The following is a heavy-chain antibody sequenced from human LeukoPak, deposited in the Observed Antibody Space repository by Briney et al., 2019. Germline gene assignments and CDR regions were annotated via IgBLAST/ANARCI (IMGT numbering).Heavy chain of an antibody. Sequence: GGSLRLSCAASGFTFSGSAIHWVRQASGKGLEWVGRIRSKANSYATAYVASVKGRFTNSRDDSKNTAYLQMNSLKTEDTAVYYCARWEAGRGYWGQGTLVTVSS. J-gene: IGHJ4*02. V-gene: IGHV3-73*01. CDR3: ARWEAGRGY. D-gene: IGHD6-13*01. CDR2: IRSKANSYAT. CDR1: GFTFSGSA.